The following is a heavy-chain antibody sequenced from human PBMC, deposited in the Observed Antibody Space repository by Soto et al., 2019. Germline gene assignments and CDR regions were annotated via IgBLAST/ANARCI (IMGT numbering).Heavy chain of an antibody. CDR1: GGSISQYY. D-gene: IGHD3-10*01. Sequence: QVQLQESGPGLVKPSETLSLSCGVSGGSISQYYWSWIRQPAGKGLEWIGRIYSGGSTNYNPSLESRVTMSVDTSRNKSSLKLSSVTAADTAVYYWARGPGGFGDFSLDYWGQGTLVTFSS. CDR2: IYSGGST. V-gene: IGHV4-4*07. J-gene: IGHJ4*02. CDR3: ARGPGGFGDFSLDY.